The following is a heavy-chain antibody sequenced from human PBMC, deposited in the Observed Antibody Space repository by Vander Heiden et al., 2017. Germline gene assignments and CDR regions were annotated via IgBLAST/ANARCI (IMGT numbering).Heavy chain of an antibody. Sequence: QVQLVESGGGVVQPGRSLRLSCAASGVTFSNYGMHWVRQAPGKGLEWVALISYDGSNKFYADSVKGRFTISRDKSRHTVYLQMNSLTAEDTAVYYCARGLTGTGDYWGQGTLVTVSS. CDR1: GVTFSNYG. J-gene: IGHJ4*02. V-gene: IGHV3-30*03. CDR3: ARGLTGTGDY. CDR2: ISYDGSNK. D-gene: IGHD1-20*01.